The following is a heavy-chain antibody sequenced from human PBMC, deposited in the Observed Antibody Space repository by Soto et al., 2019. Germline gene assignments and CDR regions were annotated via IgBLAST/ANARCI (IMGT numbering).Heavy chain of an antibody. J-gene: IGHJ4*02. V-gene: IGHV2-70*01. CDR3: ARIPHYSDSYYMDY. D-gene: IGHD2-21*01. CDR2: INWDNNE. CDR1: GFSLSTLGTC. Sequence: SGPTLVNPTQTLTLTRTFSGFSLSTLGTCVTWIRQPPGKALEWLALINWDNNEYYNPSLKTRLTISRDTSKNQVVLTMTNVDPVDTATYYCARIPHYSDSYYMDYWGQGTLVTVSS.